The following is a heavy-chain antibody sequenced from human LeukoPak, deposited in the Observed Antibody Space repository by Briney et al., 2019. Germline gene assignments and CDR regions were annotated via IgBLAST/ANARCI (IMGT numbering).Heavy chain of an antibody. J-gene: IGHJ4*02. Sequence: SETLSFTCTVSVGSISSSSYYWGWIRQPPGKGLEWIGSIYYSGSTYCNPSLKSRVTISVDTSKNQFSLKLSSVTAADTAVCYCARAGLGTYYGTYYFDYWGQGTGVTVSS. D-gene: IGHD1-26*01. CDR2: IYYSGST. CDR1: VGSISSSSYY. CDR3: ARAGLGTYYGTYYFDY. V-gene: IGHV4-39*01.